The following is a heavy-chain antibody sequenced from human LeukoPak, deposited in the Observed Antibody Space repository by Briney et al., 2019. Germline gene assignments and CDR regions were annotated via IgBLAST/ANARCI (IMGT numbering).Heavy chain of an antibody. D-gene: IGHD1-1*01. V-gene: IGHV6-1*01. CDR3: ARDSVQLDHAIDY. J-gene: IGHJ4*02. CDR1: GDSVSSSSAA. CDR2: TYHRAKWYN. Sequence: SQTLSLICAISGDSVSSSSAAWNWIRQSPSRGLEWLGRTYHRAKWYNDFAVSVKSRITINPDTSKNQFSLQLSSVTPEDTALYYCARDSVQLDHAIDYWGQGTLVTVSS.